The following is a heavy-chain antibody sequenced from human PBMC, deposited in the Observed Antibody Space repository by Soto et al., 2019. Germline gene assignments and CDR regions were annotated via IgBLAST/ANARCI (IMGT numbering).Heavy chain of an antibody. J-gene: IGHJ5*01. V-gene: IGHV2-26*01. D-gene: IGHD3-10*01. CDR2: IFSNDEK. Sequence: QVTLKESGPVLVKPTETLTLTSTVSGFSLSNAGMGVSWIRQPPGKALEWLAHIFSNDEKSYTTSPKSRLTNPKDSSKSQVVLTMTNLDPVDTATYYCARIQGVTMVRGRGVGWFDSWGQGTLVTVSS. CDR1: GFSLSNAGMG. CDR3: ARIQGVTMVRGRGVGWFDS.